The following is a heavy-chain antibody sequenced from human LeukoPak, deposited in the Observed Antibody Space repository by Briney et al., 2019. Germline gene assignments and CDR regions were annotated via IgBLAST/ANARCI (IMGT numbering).Heavy chain of an antibody. CDR1: GFTFSSYE. J-gene: IGHJ6*04. V-gene: IGHV3-48*03. D-gene: IGHD2-2*02. CDR2: ISSSGSTI. Sequence: GGSLRLSCAASGFTFSSYEMNWVRQAPGKGLEWVSYISSSGSTIYYADSVKGRFTISRDNAKNSLYLQMNSLRAEDTAVYYCARGDIVVVPAAISYYYEYDGMDVWGKGTTVTVSS. CDR3: ARGDIVVVPAAISYYYEYDGMDV.